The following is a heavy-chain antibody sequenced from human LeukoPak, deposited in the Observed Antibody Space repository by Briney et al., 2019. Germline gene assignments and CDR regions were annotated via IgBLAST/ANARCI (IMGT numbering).Heavy chain of an antibody. CDR3: ARQRRYCNSDTCYSGHDY. D-gene: IGHD2-15*01. V-gene: IGHV3-53*01. CDR1: GLTVSSNY. Sequence: GGSLRLSCAASGLTVSSNYMSWVSQAPGKGMEFVSLIYTGGNTSYPDTIKGGLTISRDSSKNPLYIQMNSLRAEDTAVDFCARQRRYCNSDTCYSGHDYWGQGTLVTVSS. CDR2: IYTGGNT. J-gene: IGHJ4*02.